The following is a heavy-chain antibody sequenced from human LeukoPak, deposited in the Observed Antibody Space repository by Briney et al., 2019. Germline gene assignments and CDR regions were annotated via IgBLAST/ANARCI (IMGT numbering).Heavy chain of an antibody. J-gene: IGHJ4*02. CDR2: ISSSGGST. CDR3: AKWDKFWCHSSGCDFDY. Sequence: GGSLSLSCAASGFTFSSHAMSWVRQAPGKGLEWVSAISSSGGSTYYADSVKGRFTISRDNSKNTLYLQMNSLRAEDTAVYYCAKWDKFWCHSSGCDFDYWGRGTLVTVSS. D-gene: IGHD6-19*01. V-gene: IGHV3-23*01. CDR1: GFTFSSHA.